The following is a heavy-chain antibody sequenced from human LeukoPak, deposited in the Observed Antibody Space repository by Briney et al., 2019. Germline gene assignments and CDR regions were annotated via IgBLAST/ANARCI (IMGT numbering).Heavy chain of an antibody. CDR2: VYYTGYS. D-gene: IGHD1-20*01. CDR3: ARQGAITARRTHYYAMDV. Sequence: PSETLSLTCSVSGGLISSSGNFYWGWIRQVPGKGLEWIGSVYYTGYSYDNPSLKGRVTVSVDTSKNQFSLKLNSVTAADTAIYYCARQGAITARRTHYYAMDVWGPGTTVTVSS. CDR1: GGLISSSGNFY. V-gene: IGHV4-39*01. J-gene: IGHJ6*02.